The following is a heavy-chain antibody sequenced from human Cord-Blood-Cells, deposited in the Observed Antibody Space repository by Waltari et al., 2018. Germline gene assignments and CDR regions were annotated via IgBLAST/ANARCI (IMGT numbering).Heavy chain of an antibody. CDR1: GRSFSGYY. D-gene: IGHD3-9*01. CDR2: INHSGST. J-gene: IGHJ4*02. CDR3: ARGTDWADY. Sequence: QVQLQQWGAGLLKPSETLSLTCAVYGRSFSGYYWSWIRQPPGKGLEWIGEINHSGSTNYNPSLKGRGTISVDTSKNQFSLKLSSVTAADTAVYYCARGTDWADYWGQGTLVTVSS. V-gene: IGHV4-34*01.